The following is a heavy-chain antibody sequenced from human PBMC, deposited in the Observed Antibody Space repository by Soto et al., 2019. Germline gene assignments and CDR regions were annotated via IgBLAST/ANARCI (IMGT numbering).Heavy chain of an antibody. CDR1: GYSFTSYW. Sequence: ESLKISCKGSGYSFTSYWIGWVRQMPGKGLEWMGIIYPGDSDTRYSPSFQGQVTISADKSISTAYLQWSSLKASDTAMYYCARPWGYCSSTRCPLDVWGQGTTVTVSS. D-gene: IGHD2-2*01. V-gene: IGHV5-51*01. CDR3: ARPWGYCSSTRCPLDV. J-gene: IGHJ6*02. CDR2: IYPGDSDT.